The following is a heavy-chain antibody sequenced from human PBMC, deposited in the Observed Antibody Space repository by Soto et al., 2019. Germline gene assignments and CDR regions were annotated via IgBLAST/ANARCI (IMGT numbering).Heavy chain of an antibody. Sequence: PSQTLPLTCTVCGGYISSYYWSWIRQPPGKGLEWIGYIYYSGSTNYNPSLKSRVTISVDTSKNQFSLKLSSVTAADTAVYYRVGVTSDYYYYYMDVWGKGTTVTVSS. CDR2: IYYSGST. D-gene: IGHD4-4*01. V-gene: IGHV4-59*01. CDR1: GGYISSYY. J-gene: IGHJ6*03. CDR3: VGVTSDYYYYYMDV.